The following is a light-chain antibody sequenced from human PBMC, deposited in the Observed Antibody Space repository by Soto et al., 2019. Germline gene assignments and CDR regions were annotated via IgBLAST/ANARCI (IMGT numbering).Light chain of an antibody. V-gene: IGLV2-11*01. CDR1: ITDGGGYSF. CDR2: EVN. CDR3: CSSAGSNIL. Sequence: QSALTQPRSVSGSPGQSVTISCSGTITDGGGYSFVSWYQQHPGTPPKLILYEVNKGPSGVPDRVSGSRSGNTASLTISGLQTEEEADYYCCSSAGSNILFGGGTKLTVL. J-gene: IGLJ3*02.